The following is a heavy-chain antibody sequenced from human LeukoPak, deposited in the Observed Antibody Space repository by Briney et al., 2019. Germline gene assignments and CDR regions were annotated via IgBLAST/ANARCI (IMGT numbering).Heavy chain of an antibody. CDR3: ARVQSSGGARD. J-gene: IGHJ4*02. V-gene: IGHV3-21*01. CDR1: GFIFGDYN. Sequence: GGSLRLSCTTPGFIFGDYNMNWVRQAPGKGLEWVSSISSSSSYIYYADSVKGRFTISRDNAKNSLYLQMNSLRAEDTAVYYCARVQSSGGARDWGQGTLVTVSS. CDR2: ISSSSSYI. D-gene: IGHD1-26*01.